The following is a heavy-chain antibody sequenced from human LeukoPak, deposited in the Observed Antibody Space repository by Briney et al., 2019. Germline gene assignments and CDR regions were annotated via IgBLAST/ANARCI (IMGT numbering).Heavy chain of an antibody. Sequence: GGSLRLSCAASGFTFSNYGMTWVRQAPGRGLEWVSGISNGGTNTYYTDSVKGRFTISRDNSRNTLYLQMNSLRADDTARYYCAKDFVYGSRFPRPLDYWGQGALVTVSS. D-gene: IGHD3-3*01. CDR2: ISNGGTNT. V-gene: IGHV3-23*01. J-gene: IGHJ4*02. CDR3: AKDFVYGSRFPRPLDY. CDR1: GFTFSNYG.